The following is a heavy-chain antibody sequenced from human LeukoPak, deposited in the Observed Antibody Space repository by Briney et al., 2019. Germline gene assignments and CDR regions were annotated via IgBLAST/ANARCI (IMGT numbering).Heavy chain of an antibody. CDR3: TRVNLRGSNYNWFDP. CDR1: GGTLLSHT. CDR2: ITPVINTA. D-gene: IGHD1-26*01. V-gene: IGHV1-69*08. Sequence: SVKVSCKTSGGTLLSHTFSWVRQAPGQGLEWMGKITPVINTANYAQTFQGRVSIYADKSTTTVYMDLSGLRPDDTAVYYCTRVNLRGSNYNWFDPWGQGTRVTVSS. J-gene: IGHJ5*02.